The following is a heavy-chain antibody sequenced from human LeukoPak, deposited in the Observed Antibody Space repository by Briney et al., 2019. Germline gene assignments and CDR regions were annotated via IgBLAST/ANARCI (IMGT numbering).Heavy chain of an antibody. CDR1: GGTFSSYA. CDR2: IIPILGIA. CDR3: ARDRIVVVPAAINWFDP. Sequence: GASVKVSCKASGGTFSSYAISWVRQAPGQGLEWMGRIIPILGIANYAQKFQGRVTNTADKSTSTAYMELSSLRSEDTAVNYCARDRIVVVPAAINWFDPWGQGTLVTVSS. V-gene: IGHV1-69*04. J-gene: IGHJ5*02. D-gene: IGHD2-2*01.